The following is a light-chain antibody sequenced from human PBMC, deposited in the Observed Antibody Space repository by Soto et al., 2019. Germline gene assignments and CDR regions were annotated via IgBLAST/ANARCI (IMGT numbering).Light chain of an antibody. CDR1: SSDVGGYNY. CDR3: SSYTRSSTIV. Sequence: QSALTQPASVSGSPGQSITISCTGTSSDVGGYNYVSWYQQHPGKAPKLMIYDVSNRPSGVSNRFSGSKSGNTASLTSSGVQAEDEADDYCSSYTRSSTIVSGTGTKVTVL. V-gene: IGLV2-14*01. J-gene: IGLJ1*01. CDR2: DVS.